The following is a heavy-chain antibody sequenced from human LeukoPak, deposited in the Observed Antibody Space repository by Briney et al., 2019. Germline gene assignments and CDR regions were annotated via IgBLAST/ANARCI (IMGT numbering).Heavy chain of an antibody. J-gene: IGHJ4*02. Sequence: PSQTLSLTCAVSGGSISSDSYSWSWIRQPPGKGLEWIGYIYHSGVTYYSPSLKSRVTISVDRSKNQFSLKLNSVTAADTAVYYCARGGYSGYGDFDYWGQGTLVTISS. D-gene: IGHD5-12*01. CDR3: ARGGYSGYGDFDY. CDR1: GGSISSDSYS. V-gene: IGHV4-30-2*01. CDR2: IYHSGVT.